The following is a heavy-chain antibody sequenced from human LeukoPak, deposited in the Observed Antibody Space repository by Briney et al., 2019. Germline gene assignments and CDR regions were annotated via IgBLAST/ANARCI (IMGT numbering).Heavy chain of an antibody. CDR2: ISGSGGST. V-gene: IGHV3-23*01. CDR1: GFTFSSYA. J-gene: IGHJ4*02. CDR3: AKDDTYYYDSSGYYSFDY. D-gene: IGHD3-22*01. Sequence: GGSLRLSCAASGFTFSSYAMSWVRQAPGKGLEWVSAISGSGGSTYYADSVKGRFTISRDNSKNTLYLQMNSLRAEDTAVYYCAKDDTYYYDSSGYYSFDYWGQGTLVTVSS.